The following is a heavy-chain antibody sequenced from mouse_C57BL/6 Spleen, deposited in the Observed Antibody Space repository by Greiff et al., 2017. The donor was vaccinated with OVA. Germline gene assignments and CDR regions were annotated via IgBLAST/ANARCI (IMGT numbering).Heavy chain of an antibody. CDR1: GYSITSGYY. Sequence: DVQLQESGPGLVKPSQSLSLTCSVTGYSITSGYYWNWIRQFPGNKLEWMGYISYDGSNNYNPSLKNRISITRDTSKNQFFLKLNSVTTEDTATYYCATGYFDVWGTGTTVTVSS. CDR3: ATGYFDV. J-gene: IGHJ1*03. CDR2: ISYDGSN. V-gene: IGHV3-6*01.